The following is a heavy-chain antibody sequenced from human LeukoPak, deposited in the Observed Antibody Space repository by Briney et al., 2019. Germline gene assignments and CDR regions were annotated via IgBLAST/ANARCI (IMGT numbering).Heavy chain of an antibody. CDR1: GFTFSSYS. CDR3: AKDRITMIVVVYYFDY. V-gene: IGHV3-23*01. J-gene: IGHJ4*02. D-gene: IGHD3-22*01. Sequence: GSLRLSCAASGFTFSSYSMNWVRQAPGKGLEWVSAISGSGGSTYYADSVKGRFTISRDNSKNTLYLQMNSLRAEDTAVYYCAKDRITMIVVVYYFDYWGQGTLVTVSS. CDR2: ISGSGGST.